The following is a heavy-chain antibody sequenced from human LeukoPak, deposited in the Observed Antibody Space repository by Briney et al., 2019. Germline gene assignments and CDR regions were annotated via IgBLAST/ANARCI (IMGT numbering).Heavy chain of an antibody. CDR3: AKDYYYDSSGYYLFDY. J-gene: IGHJ4*02. CDR2: ISGSGGST. Sequence: PGGSLRLSCAASGFTFSSYAMSWVRQAPGKGLEWVSAISGSGGSTYYADSVKGRFTISRDNSKNTLYLQMNSLRAEDTAVYYCAKDYYYDSSGYYLFDYWGQGTLVTVSS. CDR1: GFTFSSYA. D-gene: IGHD3-22*01. V-gene: IGHV3-23*01.